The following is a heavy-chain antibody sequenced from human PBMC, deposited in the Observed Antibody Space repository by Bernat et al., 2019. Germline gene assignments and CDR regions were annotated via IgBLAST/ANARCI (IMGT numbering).Heavy chain of an antibody. CDR2: FDPEDGET. CDR1: GYTLTELS. CDR3: ARKGRSRARSKLAQWLVPGVRSGDDAFDI. J-gene: IGHJ3*02. V-gene: IGHV1-24*01. D-gene: IGHD6-19*01. Sequence: QVQLVQSGAEVKKPGASVKVSCKVSGYTLTELSMHWVRQAPGKGLEWMGGFDPEDGETIYAQKFQGRVTMTEDTSTDTAYMELSSLRSEDTAVYYYARKGRSRARSKLAQWLVPGVRSGDDAFDIWGQGTMVTVSS.